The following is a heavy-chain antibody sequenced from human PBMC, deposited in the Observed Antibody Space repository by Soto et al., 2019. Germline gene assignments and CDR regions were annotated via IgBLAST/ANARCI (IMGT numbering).Heavy chain of an antibody. V-gene: IGHV1-8*01. Sequence: QVQLVQPGAEVKKPGASVKVSCKASGYTFTSYDINWVRQATGQGLEWMGWMNPYSGNTGYAQKFQGRITMTRTNFMGRGYMEVGSVRSEDAAVYYCANWGLSRVGGDYWGQGTLVTVSS. CDR1: GYTFTSYD. D-gene: IGHD3-16*01. CDR3: ANWGLSRVGGDY. J-gene: IGHJ4*02. CDR2: MNPYSGNT.